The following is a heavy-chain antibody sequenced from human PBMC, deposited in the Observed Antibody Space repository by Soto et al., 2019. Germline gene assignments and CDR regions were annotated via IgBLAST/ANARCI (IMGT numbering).Heavy chain of an antibody. D-gene: IGHD6-19*01. CDR1: GGSIRGSY. CDR3: ATGGGWLQNSNLRGLYFAY. Sequence: PSETLSLTCSVSGGSIRGSYCSWIRQPPEKGLEWIASISYTGSATHNPSLKSRVSVSVDTTENQCSLKLTSVTAADTATYYCATGGGWLQNSNLRGLYFAYWGQGALVTVSS. CDR2: ISYTGSA. V-gene: IGHV4-59*01. J-gene: IGHJ4*02.